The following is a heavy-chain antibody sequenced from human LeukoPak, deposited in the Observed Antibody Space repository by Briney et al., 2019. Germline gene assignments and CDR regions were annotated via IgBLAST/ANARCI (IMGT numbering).Heavy chain of an antibody. CDR3: ARVFFVDTAMNPFDY. CDR2: INPNNGGT. D-gene: IGHD5-18*01. J-gene: IGHJ4*02. V-gene: IGHV1-2*02. Sequence: ASVKVSCKASGYTFTGYYMHWVRQAPGQGLEWMGLINPNNGGTNYAQKFQGRVTMTRDTSISTAYMELSRLRSDDTAVYYCARVFFVDTAMNPFDYWGQGTLVTVSS. CDR1: GYTFTGYY.